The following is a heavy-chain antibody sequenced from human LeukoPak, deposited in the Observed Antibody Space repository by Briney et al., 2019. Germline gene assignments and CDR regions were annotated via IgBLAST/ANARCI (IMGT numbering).Heavy chain of an antibody. D-gene: IGHD1-26*01. V-gene: IGHV3-23*01. CDR2: VSGSGGTT. Sequence: GGSLRLSCSPSGLTVRIYTMSCGRQAPGKGLEWVSIVSGSGGTTYYADSVKGRFTISRDNPKNTLYLQMNSLRAEDTAVYYCAKELSGSYYGLSYLEYWGQGTLLTVSS. CDR1: GLTVRIYT. J-gene: IGHJ4*02. CDR3: AKELSGSYYGLSYLEY.